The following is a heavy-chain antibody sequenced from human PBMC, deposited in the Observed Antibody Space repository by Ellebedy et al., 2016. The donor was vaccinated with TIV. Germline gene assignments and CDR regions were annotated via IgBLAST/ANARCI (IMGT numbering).Heavy chain of an antibody. Sequence: ASVKVSCKASGFTFTSFGISWVRQAPGQGLEWMGWISVYNGNTNYAQNLQGRVSMTTDPSARTAYMELRSLGYDDTAVYYCARVGWGYSGGEDNWGQGTLVTVSS. D-gene: IGHD5-12*01. CDR1: GFTFTSFG. CDR3: ARVGWGYSGGEDN. V-gene: IGHV1-18*04. J-gene: IGHJ4*02. CDR2: ISVYNGNT.